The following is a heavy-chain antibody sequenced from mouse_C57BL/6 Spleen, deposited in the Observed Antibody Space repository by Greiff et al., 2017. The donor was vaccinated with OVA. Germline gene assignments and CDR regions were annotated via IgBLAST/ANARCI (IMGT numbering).Heavy chain of an antibody. Sequence: QVQLQQPGAELVRPGSSVKLSCKASGYTFTSYWMHWVKQRPIQGLEWIGNIDPSDSETHYNQKFKDKATLTVDKSSSTAYMQLSSLTSEDSAVYYCARRIYYGNYDYAMDYWGQGTSVTVSS. CDR1: GYTFTSYW. CDR2: IDPSDSET. V-gene: IGHV1-52*01. J-gene: IGHJ4*01. D-gene: IGHD2-1*01. CDR3: ARRIYYGNYDYAMDY.